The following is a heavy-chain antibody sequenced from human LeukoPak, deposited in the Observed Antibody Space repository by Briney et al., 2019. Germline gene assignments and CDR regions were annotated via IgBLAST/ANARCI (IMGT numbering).Heavy chain of an antibody. CDR2: ISGNSSTI. CDR3: ARDRWFGESLPADFEY. J-gene: IGHJ4*02. D-gene: IGHD3-10*01. CDR1: GFTFSSYC. V-gene: IGHV3-48*01. Sequence: GGSLRLSSAASGFTFSSYCMTWGRQAPGKGLEWVSYISGNSSTIYYADSLKGRFTISRDNAKNSLYLQINSLRVEDTAFYYCARDRWFGESLPADFEYWGQGTLVTVSS.